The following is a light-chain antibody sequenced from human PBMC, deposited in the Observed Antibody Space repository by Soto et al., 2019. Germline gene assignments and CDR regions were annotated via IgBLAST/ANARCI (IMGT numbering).Light chain of an antibody. V-gene: IGKV1-8*01. CDR1: QGISSY. Sequence: AIQMTQSPSSFSASTGDRVTISCRASQGISSYLAWYQQKPGKAPKLLIYGASTLQSGVPSKFSGSGFGTYFTLTISCRQSEDFATYYWQHYHNYPWTFGKGTNVEIK. CDR2: GAS. CDR3: QHYHNYPWT. J-gene: IGKJ1*01.